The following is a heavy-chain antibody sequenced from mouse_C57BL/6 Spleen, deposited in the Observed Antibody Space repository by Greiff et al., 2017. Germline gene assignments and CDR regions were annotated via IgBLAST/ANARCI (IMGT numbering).Heavy chain of an antibody. CDR2: IFPGSGST. Sequence: VQLQQSGPELVKPGASVKISCKASGYTFTDYYINWVKQRPGQGLEWIGWIFPGSGSTYYNEKFKGKATLTVDKSSSTAYMLLSSLTSEDSAVYFCARRGYYGSSLYYFDYWGQGTTLTVSS. V-gene: IGHV1-75*01. CDR3: ARRGYYGSSLYYFDY. CDR1: GYTFTDYY. D-gene: IGHD1-1*01. J-gene: IGHJ2*01.